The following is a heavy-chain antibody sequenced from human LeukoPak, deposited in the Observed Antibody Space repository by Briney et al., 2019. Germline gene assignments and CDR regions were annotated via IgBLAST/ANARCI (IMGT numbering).Heavy chain of an antibody. J-gene: IGHJ4*02. Sequence: HTGGSLRLSCEASGFTFSNYWMTWVRQAPGEGLEWVANINQDGSEKYYVDSVKGRFTISRDNPKNSLYLQMNSLRAEDTALYYCAKSNSGSYPPGDWGQGTLVTVSS. V-gene: IGHV3-7*03. CDR2: INQDGSEK. CDR3: AKSNSGSYPPGD. CDR1: GFTFSNYW. D-gene: IGHD1-26*01.